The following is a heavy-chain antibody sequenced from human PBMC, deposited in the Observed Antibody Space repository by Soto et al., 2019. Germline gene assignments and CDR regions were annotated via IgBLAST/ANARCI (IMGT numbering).Heavy chain of an antibody. D-gene: IGHD3-3*01. CDR1: GFTFSSYW. CDR2: IKQDGSEK. Sequence: PGGSLRLSCAASGFTFSSYWMSWVRQAPGKGLEWVANIKQDGSEKYYVDSVKGRFTISRDNAKNSLYLQMNSLRAEDTAVYYCARGTYYDFWSCYYYFDYWCQGPLVTVSS. V-gene: IGHV3-7*03. J-gene: IGHJ4*02. CDR3: ARGTYYDFWSCYYYFDY.